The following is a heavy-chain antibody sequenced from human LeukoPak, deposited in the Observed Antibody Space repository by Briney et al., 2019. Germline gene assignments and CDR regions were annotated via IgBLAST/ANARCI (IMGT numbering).Heavy chain of an antibody. CDR3: AKDRNDYVSLDY. J-gene: IGHJ4*02. CDR2: ISGSGSST. D-gene: IGHD3-16*01. V-gene: IGHV3-23*01. Sequence: GGSLRLSCAASGFTFSSYGMSWVRQAPGKGLEWVSAISGSGSSTYYADSVKGRFTISRDNFKNTLYLQMNSLRAEDTAVYYCAKDRNDYVSLDYWGQGTLVTVSS. CDR1: GFTFSSYG.